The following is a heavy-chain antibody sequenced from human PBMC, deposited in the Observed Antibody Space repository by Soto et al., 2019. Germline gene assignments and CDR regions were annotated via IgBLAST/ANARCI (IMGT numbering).Heavy chain of an antibody. J-gene: IGHJ6*02. Sequence: ASVKVSCKASGYTFTSYDINWVRQATGQGLEWMGWMNPNSGNTGYAQKFQGRVTMTRNTSISTAYMELSSLRSEDTAVYYCAGLTITMVRGVTPHNYYYYGMDVWGQGTTVTVSS. V-gene: IGHV1-8*01. CDR1: GYTFTSYD. CDR3: AGLTITMVRGVTPHNYYYYGMDV. CDR2: MNPNSGNT. D-gene: IGHD3-10*01.